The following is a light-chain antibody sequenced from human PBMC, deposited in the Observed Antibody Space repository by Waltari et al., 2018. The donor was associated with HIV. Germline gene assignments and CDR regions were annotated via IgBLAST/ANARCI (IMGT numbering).Light chain of an antibody. CDR2: GNT. J-gene: IGLJ1*01. CDR3: QSYDSGLSAYV. Sequence: QSVLTQPPSVSGAPGQRVTISCTGSSSNIGAGYDVHWFQQLPGTAPKLLIYGNTNRPSGGPARFPGSKSGTSSSLAITGLQAEDEGDYYCQSYDSGLSAYVFGTGTKVTVL. V-gene: IGLV1-40*01. CDR1: SSNIGAGYD.